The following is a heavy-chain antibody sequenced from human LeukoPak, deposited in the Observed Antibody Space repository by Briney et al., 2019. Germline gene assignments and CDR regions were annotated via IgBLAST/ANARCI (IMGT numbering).Heavy chain of an antibody. CDR3: ARHSHDYGDYLDHAFDI. CDR1: GGSISSSSYY. V-gene: IGHV4-39*01. Sequence: SETLSLTCTVSGGSISSSSYYWGWIRQPPGKGLEWIGSIYYSGSTYYNPSLKRRVTISVDTSKNQFSLKLSSVTAADTAVYYCARHSHDYGDYLDHAFDIWGQGTMVTVSS. CDR2: IYYSGST. J-gene: IGHJ3*02. D-gene: IGHD4-17*01.